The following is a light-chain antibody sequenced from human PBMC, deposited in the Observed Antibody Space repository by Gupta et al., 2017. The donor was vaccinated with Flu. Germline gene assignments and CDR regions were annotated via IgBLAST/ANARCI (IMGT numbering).Light chain of an antibody. Sequence: GTSSDVGGYNYVSWYQQRPGKAPKLMIYDVSNRPSGVSNRFSGSKSGNTASLTISGLQAEDEADYYCSSYTSSSTLFGGGTKLTVL. CDR1: SSDVGGYNY. V-gene: IGLV2-14*04. CDR3: SSYTSSSTL. J-gene: IGLJ2*01. CDR2: DVS.